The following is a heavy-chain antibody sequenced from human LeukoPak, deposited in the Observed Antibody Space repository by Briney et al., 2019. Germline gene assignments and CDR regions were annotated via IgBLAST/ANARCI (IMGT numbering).Heavy chain of an antibody. V-gene: IGHV4-38-2*02. D-gene: IGHD2-21*02. CDR2: IYHSGST. CDR3: ARDDCGGDCYSKPYYYGMDV. CDR1: GYSISSGYY. J-gene: IGHJ6*02. Sequence: SETLSLTCTVSGYSISSGYYWGWIRQPPGKGLEWFGSIYHSGSTYYNPSLKSRVTISVDTSKNQFSLKLSSVTAADTAVYYCARDDCGGDCYSKPYYYGMDVWGQGTTVTVSS.